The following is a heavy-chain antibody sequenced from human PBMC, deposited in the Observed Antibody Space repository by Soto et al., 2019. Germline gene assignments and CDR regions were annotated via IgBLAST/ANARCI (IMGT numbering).Heavy chain of an antibody. CDR2: IRSKAYGGTT. D-gene: IGHD1-7*01. CDR3: TRDGITGTTGYYYYLDV. Sequence: GGSLRLSCTASGFTFGDYAMSWFRQAPGKGLEWVGFIRSKAYGGTTEYAASVKGRFTISRDDSKSIAYLQMNSLKTEDTAVYYCTRDGITGTTGYYYYLDVWGKGTTVTVSS. V-gene: IGHV3-49*03. CDR1: GFTFGDYA. J-gene: IGHJ6*03.